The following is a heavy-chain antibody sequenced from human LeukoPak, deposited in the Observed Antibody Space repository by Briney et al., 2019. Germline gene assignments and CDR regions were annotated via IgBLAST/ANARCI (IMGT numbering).Heavy chain of an antibody. V-gene: IGHV3-33*01. CDR1: GFTFSSYG. Sequence: GGSLRLSCGASGFTFSSYGVHWVRQAPGKGLEWVAVIWYDGSNEYYADSVKGRFSISRDKSKSAVYLQMNSLRDEDTAVYYCGSITGTTGWGQGTLVTVSS. CDR3: GSITGTTG. J-gene: IGHJ4*02. CDR2: IWYDGSNE. D-gene: IGHD1-20*01.